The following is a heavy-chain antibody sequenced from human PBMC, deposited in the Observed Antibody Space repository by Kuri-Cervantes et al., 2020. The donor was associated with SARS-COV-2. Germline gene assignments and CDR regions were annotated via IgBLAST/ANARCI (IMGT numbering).Heavy chain of an antibody. CDR3: ARGTYYDFWSGYNYYGMDV. CDR1: GGSISSYY. Sequence: GSLRLSCTVSGGSISSYYWSWIRQPPGKGLEWIGYIYYSGSTNYNPSLKSRVTISVDTSKDQFSLKLSSVTAADTAVYYCARGTYYDFWSGYNYYGMDVWGQGTTVTVSS. CDR2: IYYSGST. V-gene: IGHV4-59*01. J-gene: IGHJ6*02. D-gene: IGHD3-3*01.